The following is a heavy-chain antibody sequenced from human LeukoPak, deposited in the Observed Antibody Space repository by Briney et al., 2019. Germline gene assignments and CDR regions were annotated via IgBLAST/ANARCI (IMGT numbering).Heavy chain of an antibody. CDR3: AMSFYDISDYSLSGAFDI. D-gene: IGHD3-22*01. V-gene: IGHV4-34*01. CDR1: GGSFSGYY. CDR2: ISHSGNT. J-gene: IGHJ3*02. Sequence: PSETLSLTCAVYGGSFSGYYWSWVRQPPGKGLEWIGEISHSGNTNYNPSLKSRVTISLDTSKKQFFLRLSSVTAVDTAVYYCAMSFYDISDYSLSGAFDIWGQGTMVTVSS.